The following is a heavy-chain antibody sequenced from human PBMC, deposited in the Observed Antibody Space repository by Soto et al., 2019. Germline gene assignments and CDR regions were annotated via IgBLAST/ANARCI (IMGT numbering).Heavy chain of an antibody. Sequence: ASVKVSCKASGYTFTGYYMHWVRQAPGQGLEWMGWINPNSGDTNYAQKFQGRVTMTTDTSTSTAYMELWNLRPDDTAVYYCARVWLVNDYWSQGTLVTVSS. J-gene: IGHJ4*02. CDR1: GYTFTGYY. D-gene: IGHD5-12*01. V-gene: IGHV1-2*02. CDR3: ARVWLVNDY. CDR2: INPNSGDT.